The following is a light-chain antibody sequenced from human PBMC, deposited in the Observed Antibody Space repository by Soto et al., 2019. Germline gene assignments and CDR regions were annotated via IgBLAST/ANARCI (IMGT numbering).Light chain of an antibody. CDR3: QQYGSSPWT. CDR1: QSVSSGY. CDR2: GAS. V-gene: IGKV3-20*01. Sequence: EIVLTQSPGTLSLSPGERATLSCRASQSVSSGYLAWYQQKPGQAPRLLIYGASSRATGFPDRFSGSGSGTDFTLTISRLEPEDFAVHYCQQYGSSPWTFGQGTKVDIK. J-gene: IGKJ1*01.